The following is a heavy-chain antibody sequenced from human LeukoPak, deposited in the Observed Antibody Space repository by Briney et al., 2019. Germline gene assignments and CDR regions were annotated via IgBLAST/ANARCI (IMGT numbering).Heavy chain of an antibody. D-gene: IGHD2/OR15-2a*01. CDR1: GGSIRNYY. Sequence: SETLSLTCTVSGGSIRNYYWSLLRQPAGKGLEWIGRIYTSGGPNYNHSLQSRVTISIDTSKNQFSLKLTSVTAADTAVYYCARDTTSEFDYWGQGTLVTVSS. V-gene: IGHV4-4*07. J-gene: IGHJ4*02. CDR3: ARDTTSEFDY. CDR2: IYTSGGP.